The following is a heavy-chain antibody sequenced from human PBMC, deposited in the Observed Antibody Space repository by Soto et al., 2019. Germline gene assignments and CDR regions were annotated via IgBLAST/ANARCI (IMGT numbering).Heavy chain of an antibody. J-gene: IGHJ6*02. Sequence: GGSLRLSCAASGFTFSSYAMSWVRQAPGKGLEWVSAISGSGGSTYYADSVKGRFTISRDNSKNTLYLQMNSLRAEDTAVYYCAKGASTYYDILTGYPNYYYYGMDVWGQGTTVTVSS. CDR1: GFTFSSYA. CDR3: AKGASTYYDILTGYPNYYYYGMDV. V-gene: IGHV3-23*01. CDR2: ISGSGGST. D-gene: IGHD3-9*01.